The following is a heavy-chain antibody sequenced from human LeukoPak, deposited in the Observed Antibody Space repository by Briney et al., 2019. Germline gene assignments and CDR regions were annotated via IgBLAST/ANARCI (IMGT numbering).Heavy chain of an antibody. CDR3: AREGGSGSYYNAFDY. CDR2: INPNSGGT. CDR1: GYTFTGYY. Sequence: GESLKISCKGSGYTFTGYYMHWVRQAPGQGLEWMGWINPNSGGTNYAQKFQGRVTMTRDTSISTAYMELSRLRSDDTAVYYCAREGGSGSYYNAFDYWGQGTLVTVSS. V-gene: IGHV1-2*02. D-gene: IGHD3-10*01. J-gene: IGHJ4*02.